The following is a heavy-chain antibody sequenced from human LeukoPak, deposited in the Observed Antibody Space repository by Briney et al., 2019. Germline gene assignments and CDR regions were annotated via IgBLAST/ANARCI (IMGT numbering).Heavy chain of an antibody. CDR3: ARVELLGSSGWPFDY. Sequence: PAPLALPCTVSGGSISSYYRRWIRQPPGKGLEWFAYIYYSGSTNYIPSLKSRVTISVGTSKNQFSLKLSSVTAADTAVYYCARVELLGSSGWPFDYWGQGTLVTVSS. V-gene: IGHV4-59*01. J-gene: IGHJ4*02. D-gene: IGHD6-19*01. CDR2: IYYSGST. CDR1: GGSISSYY.